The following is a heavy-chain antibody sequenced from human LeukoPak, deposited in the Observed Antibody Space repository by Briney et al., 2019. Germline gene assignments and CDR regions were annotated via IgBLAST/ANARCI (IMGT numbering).Heavy chain of an antibody. CDR2: INNNGGST. J-gene: IGHJ4*02. CDR3: ARYYQLLVFDY. Sequence: GGSLRLSCAASGFTFSSYAMSWVRQAPGKGLEWVSHINNNGGSTSYADSVKGRFTISRDNSKNTLYLQMNSLRAEDTAVYYCARYYQLLVFDYWGQGTLVTVSS. D-gene: IGHD2-2*01. V-gene: IGHV3-23*01. CDR1: GFTFSSYA.